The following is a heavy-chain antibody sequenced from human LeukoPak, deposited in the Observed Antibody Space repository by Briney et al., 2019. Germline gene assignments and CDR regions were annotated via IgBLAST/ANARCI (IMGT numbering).Heavy chain of an antibody. D-gene: IGHD3-10*01. J-gene: IGHJ3*02. CDR2: MNPNSGNT. CDR1: GYTFTSYD. Sequence: ASVKVSCKASGYTFTSYDINWVRQATGQGLEWMGWMNPNSGNTGYAQKFQGRVTITRNTSISTAYMELSSLRSEDTAVYYCARDGGPYGSGSYWNAFDIWGQGTMVTVSS. V-gene: IGHV1-8*01. CDR3: ARDGGPYGSGSYWNAFDI.